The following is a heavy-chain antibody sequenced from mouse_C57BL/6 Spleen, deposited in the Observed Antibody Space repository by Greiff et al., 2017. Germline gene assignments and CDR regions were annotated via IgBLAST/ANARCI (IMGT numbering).Heavy chain of an antibody. CDR1: GYTFTSYW. CDR2: IDPSESET. J-gene: IGHJ1*03. Sequence: QVQLQQPGAELVRPGSSVKLSCKASGYTFTSYWMHWVKQRPIQGLEWIGNIDPSESETHYNQKFKDKATLTVDKSSSTAYMQLSSLTSEDSAVYYCARKVYYGSSDWYFDVWGTGTTVTVSS. CDR3: ARKVYYGSSDWYFDV. D-gene: IGHD1-1*01. V-gene: IGHV1-52*01.